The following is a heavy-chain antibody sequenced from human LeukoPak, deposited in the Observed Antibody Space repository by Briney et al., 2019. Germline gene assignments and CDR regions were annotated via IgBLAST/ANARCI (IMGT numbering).Heavy chain of an antibody. CDR1: GFTFSNAW. CDR2: IKEDGSEK. D-gene: IGHD1-1*01. V-gene: IGHV3-7*01. J-gene: IGHJ4*02. Sequence: AGGSLRLSCAASGFTFSNAWMSWVRQAPGKGPEWLGNIKEDGSEKYYVDSVKGRFTMSRDNAKNSLYLQMNSLRAEDTAVYYCARGTTGYWGQGTLVTVSS. CDR3: ARGTTGY.